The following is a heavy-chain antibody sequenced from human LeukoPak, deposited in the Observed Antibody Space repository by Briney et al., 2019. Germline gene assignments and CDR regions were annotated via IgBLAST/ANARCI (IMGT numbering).Heavy chain of an antibody. J-gene: IGHJ3*02. CDR2: IYYIGST. V-gene: IGHV4-59*01. D-gene: IGHD1-26*01. CDR3: ARDEHRWELRAFDI. Sequence: PETLSLTCTVSGGSLSSYYWSWIRQPAGKGLEWIGYIYYIGSTNYNPSLKSRVTISVDTSKNQFSLKLSSVTAADTAVYYCARDEHRWELRAFDIWGQGTMVTVSS. CDR1: GGSLSSYY.